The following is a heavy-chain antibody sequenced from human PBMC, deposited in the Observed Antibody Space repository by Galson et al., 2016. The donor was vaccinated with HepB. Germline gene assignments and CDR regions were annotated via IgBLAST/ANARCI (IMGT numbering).Heavy chain of an antibody. Sequence: SLRLSCAASGFTVFNNYMSWVRQAPGKGLEGVSVIYSGGTTNYADSVKGRFTISRDKSKNTLYLQMNSLRAEDTAVYYCATSPPVGYWGQGTLVTVSS. V-gene: IGHV3-66*01. CDR3: ATSPPVGY. CDR1: GFTVFNNY. CDR2: IYSGGTT. D-gene: IGHD6-13*01. J-gene: IGHJ4*02.